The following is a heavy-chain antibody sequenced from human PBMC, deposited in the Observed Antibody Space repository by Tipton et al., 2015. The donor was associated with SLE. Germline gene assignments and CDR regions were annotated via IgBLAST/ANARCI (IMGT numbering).Heavy chain of an antibody. D-gene: IGHD4-17*01. Sequence: LRLSCAVYGGSFSGYSWSWIRQPPGKGLEWIGEIDHFGNTNYNPSLKSRVTVSVDTSKNQFSLKLSSVTAADTAVYYCARDYNHDNADYNWGQGTLVIVSS. CDR3: ARDYNHDNADYN. V-gene: IGHV4-34*01. J-gene: IGHJ4*02. CDR1: GGSFSGYS. CDR2: IDHFGNT.